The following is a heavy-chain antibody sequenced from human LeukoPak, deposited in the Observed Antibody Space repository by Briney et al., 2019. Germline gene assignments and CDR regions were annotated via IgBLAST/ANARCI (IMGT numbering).Heavy chain of an antibody. CDR3: ARDFYSSGSYSDY. CDR1: GFTFSSNS. V-gene: IGHV3-21*01. J-gene: IGHJ4*02. Sequence: GGSLRLSCAASGFTFSSNSMNWVRQAPGKGLEWVSFISSSSTYIYYADSVKGRFTISRDNARNSLYLHMNSLRAEDTAVYYCARDFYSSGSYSDYWGQGTLVTVSS. CDR2: ISSSSTYI. D-gene: IGHD6-19*01.